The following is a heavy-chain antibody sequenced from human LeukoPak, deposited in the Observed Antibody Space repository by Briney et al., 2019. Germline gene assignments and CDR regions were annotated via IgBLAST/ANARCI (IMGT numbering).Heavy chain of an antibody. V-gene: IGHV4-34*01. J-gene: IGHJ4*02. D-gene: IGHD1-7*01. CDR1: GGSFSGYY. CDR2: INHSGST. CDR3: ARDNWNCVGAIDY. Sequence: KPSETLSLTCAVYGGSFSGYYWSWIRQPPGKGLEWIGEINHSGSTNYNPSLKSRVTISVDTSKNQFSLKLSSVTAADTAVYYCARDNWNCVGAIDYWGQGTLGTVSS.